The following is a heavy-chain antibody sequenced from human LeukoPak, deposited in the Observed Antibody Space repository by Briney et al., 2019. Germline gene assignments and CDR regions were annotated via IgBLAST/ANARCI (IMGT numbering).Heavy chain of an antibody. CDR3: ARDSAPVRNSWYFDL. D-gene: IGHD4-23*01. V-gene: IGHV4-59*11. J-gene: IGHJ2*01. CDR1: GASFSNHY. CDR2: VHFSGST. Sequence: SETLSLTCTVSGASFSNHYWTWIRQPPGKELEWIGYVHFSGSTKYNPSLRSRVTISLDTSKDQFSLKLSSVTAADTAVYYCARDSAPVRNSWYFDLWGRGTLVTVSS.